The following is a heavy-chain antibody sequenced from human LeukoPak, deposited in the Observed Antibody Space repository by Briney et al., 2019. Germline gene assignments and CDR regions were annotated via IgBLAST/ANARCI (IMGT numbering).Heavy chain of an antibody. CDR3: ARVWSSGWYWGYFQH. V-gene: IGHV1-2*02. Sequence: GASVTVSFKASGYTFTVYYMHWVRQAPGQGLEWMGWINPNSGGTNYAQKFQGRVTMTRDTSISTAYMELSRLRSDDTAVYYCARVWSSGWYWGYFQHWGQGTLVTVSS. J-gene: IGHJ1*01. CDR1: GYTFTVYY. CDR2: INPNSGGT. D-gene: IGHD6-19*01.